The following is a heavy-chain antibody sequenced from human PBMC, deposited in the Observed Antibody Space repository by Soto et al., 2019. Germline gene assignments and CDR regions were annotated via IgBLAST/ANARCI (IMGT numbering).Heavy chain of an antibody. CDR2: ISAHNGNT. Sequence: QVHLVQSGAEVKKPGASVKVSCKGSGYAFTTYGITWVRQAPGQGLEGMGWISAHNGNTNYAQKLQGRVTVTRDTSTSTACMELRSLRSDDTAVYYCARGRDGDYWGQGALVTVSS. J-gene: IGHJ4*02. V-gene: IGHV1-18*01. CDR1: GYAFTTYG. D-gene: IGHD6-6*01. CDR3: ARGRDGDY.